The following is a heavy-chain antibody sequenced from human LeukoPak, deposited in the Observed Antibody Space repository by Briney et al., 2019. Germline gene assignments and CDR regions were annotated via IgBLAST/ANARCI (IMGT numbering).Heavy chain of an antibody. V-gene: IGHV1-18*01. Sequence: ASVKVSCKASGYTFTRYGISWVRQAPGQGLEWMGWISAYNGNTKYAQNLQGRVTMTTDTPATTAYMELRSLRSDDTAVYYCARGCSTSCYVSEGFDYWGQGTLVPVSS. J-gene: IGHJ4*02. D-gene: IGHD2-2*01. CDR3: ARGCSTSCYVSEGFDY. CDR2: ISAYNGNT. CDR1: GYTFTRYG.